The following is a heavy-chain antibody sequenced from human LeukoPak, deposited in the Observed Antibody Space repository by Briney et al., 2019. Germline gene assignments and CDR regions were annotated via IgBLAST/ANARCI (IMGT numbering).Heavy chain of an antibody. J-gene: IGHJ4*02. D-gene: IGHD1-26*01. CDR1: GFTFNDYG. V-gene: IGHV3-30*12. Sequence: GRSLRLSCVASGFTFNDYGMHWVRQAPGKGLEWVGVIWADGSDKYYGDSVKGRFSISRDNSKNTLYLQMNSLRAEDTAVYYCARESWGYYFDFWGQGILVTVSS. CDR3: ARESWGYYFDF. CDR2: IWADGSDK.